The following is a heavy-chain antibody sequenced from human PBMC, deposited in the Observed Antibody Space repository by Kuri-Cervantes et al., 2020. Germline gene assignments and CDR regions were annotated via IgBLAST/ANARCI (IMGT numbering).Heavy chain of an antibody. Sequence: SLKISCAGSGFTFSLYSLNWVRQAPGKGLEWVSGISWNSGSRGYADSVRGRFTISRDNAKNSLYLQMNSLRAEDTALYYCAKVGAAADWYFDLWGRGTLVTVSS. CDR3: AKVGAAADWYFDL. CDR2: ISWNSGSR. V-gene: IGHV3-9*01. D-gene: IGHD6-13*01. J-gene: IGHJ2*01. CDR1: GFTFSLYS.